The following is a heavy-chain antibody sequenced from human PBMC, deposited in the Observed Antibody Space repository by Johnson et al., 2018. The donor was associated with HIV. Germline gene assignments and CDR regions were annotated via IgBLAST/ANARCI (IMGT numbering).Heavy chain of an antibody. Sequence: VQLVESGGGVVRPGGSLRLSCAASGFTLDDYGMSWVRHVPGKGLEWVSGINWNGGSTSYADSVKGRFTISRDNAKNTLYLQMNSLRAEDTAVYYCTRVWGYAFDVWGQGTMVTVSS. J-gene: IGHJ3*01. D-gene: IGHD2-21*01. CDR2: INWNGGST. V-gene: IGHV3-20*04. CDR3: TRVWGYAFDV. CDR1: GFTLDDYG.